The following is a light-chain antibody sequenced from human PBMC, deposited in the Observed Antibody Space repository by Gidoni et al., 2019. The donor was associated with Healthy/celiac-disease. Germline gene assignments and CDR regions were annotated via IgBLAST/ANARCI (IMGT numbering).Light chain of an antibody. CDR1: QEISND. Sequence: DIQMTQSPSPLSASVGDRVTITCQASQEISNDLNWYQQKAGKAPKLLIYDASNLETGVPSRFSGSGSGTDFTFTISSLQPEDIATYYCQQYDNLLTFGGGTKVEIK. V-gene: IGKV1-33*01. J-gene: IGKJ4*01. CDR2: DAS. CDR3: QQYDNLLT.